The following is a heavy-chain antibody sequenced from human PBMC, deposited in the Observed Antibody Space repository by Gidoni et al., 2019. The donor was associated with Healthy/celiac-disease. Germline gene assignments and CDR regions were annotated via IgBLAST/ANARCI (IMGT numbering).Heavy chain of an antibody. CDR1: GLPFSSYA. V-gene: IGHV3-23*01. D-gene: IGHD6-19*01. Sequence: EVQLLESGGGLIQPGGSLRLSCAAAGLPFSSYAMSWVRQAPGKGLEWVSAISGSGGSTYYADSVKGRFTISRDNSKNTLYLQMNSLRAEDTAVYYCAKDRIAVAGNPGYWGQGTLVTVSS. CDR3: AKDRIAVAGNPGY. CDR2: ISGSGGST. J-gene: IGHJ4*02.